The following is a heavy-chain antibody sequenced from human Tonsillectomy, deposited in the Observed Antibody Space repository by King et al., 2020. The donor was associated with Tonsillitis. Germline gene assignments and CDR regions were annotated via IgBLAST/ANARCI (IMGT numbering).Heavy chain of an antibody. J-gene: IGHJ4*02. CDR3: IYRRRYSGGRYYFDH. V-gene: IGHV2-5*02. D-gene: IGHD6-25*01. CDR2: MYWDDDD. CDR1: GFSITNNGVG. Sequence: QFTLKESGPTLVKPTQTLTLTCSFSGFSITNNGVGVGWIRQPPGKALEWLALMYWDDDDRYSPSLQSRLTITKDTSKNQVVLTMTNMDPVHTATYSCIYRRRYSGGRYYFDHWGQGTLVTVSS.